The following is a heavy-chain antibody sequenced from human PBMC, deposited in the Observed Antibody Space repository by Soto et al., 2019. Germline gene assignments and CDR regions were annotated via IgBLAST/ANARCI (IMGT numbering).Heavy chain of an antibody. D-gene: IGHD3-10*01. Sequence: SVKVSCKASGGAFSSYTISWVRQAPGQGLEWMGRIIPILGIANYAQKFQGRVTITADKSTSTAYMELRSLRSDDTAVYYCARGVGSGTYYNQYNWFDPWGQGTLVTVSS. J-gene: IGHJ5*02. V-gene: IGHV1-69*02. CDR3: ARGVGSGTYYNQYNWFDP. CDR2: IIPILGIA. CDR1: GGAFSSYT.